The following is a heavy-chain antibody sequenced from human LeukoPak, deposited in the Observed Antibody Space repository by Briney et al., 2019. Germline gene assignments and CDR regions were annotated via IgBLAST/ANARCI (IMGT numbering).Heavy chain of an antibody. D-gene: IGHD2-2*03. CDR2: IKYDGSAT. CDR3: AMDINGDLFHV. Sequence: PGGSLRLSCVGSEFSFSSYWMHWVRQAPEKGLEWVSSIKYDGSATTFADSVKGRFSISTDSAKNTAYLQMNGLRVEDTAIYYCAMDINGDLFHVWGQGTLVTVSS. J-gene: IGHJ4*02. V-gene: IGHV3-74*01. CDR1: EFSFSSYW.